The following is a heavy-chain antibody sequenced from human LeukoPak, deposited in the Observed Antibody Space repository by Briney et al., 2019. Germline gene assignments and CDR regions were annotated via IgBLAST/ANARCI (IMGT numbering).Heavy chain of an antibody. CDR2: IYYSGST. Sequence: SETLSLTCTVSGGSISSGDYYWSWIRQHPGKGLEWIGYIYYSGSTYYNPSLKSRVTISVDTSKNQFSLKLSSVTAADTAVYYCARGEVATTTVEWFYYGMDVWGQGTTVTVSS. V-gene: IGHV4-31*03. D-gene: IGHD5-12*01. CDR1: GGSISSGDYY. J-gene: IGHJ6*02. CDR3: ARGEVATTTVEWFYYGMDV.